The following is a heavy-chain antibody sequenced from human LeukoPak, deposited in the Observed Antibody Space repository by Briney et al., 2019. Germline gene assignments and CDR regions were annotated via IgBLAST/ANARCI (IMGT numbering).Heavy chain of an antibody. CDR3: VSYCSGGSCQWFDP. CDR1: GGSFSGYY. V-gene: IGHV4-34*01. Sequence: KPSETLSLACAVYGGSFSGYYWSWIGQPPGKGLEGIGEINHSGSTNYNPSLKSRVTISVDTSKNQFSLKLSSVTAADTAVYYCVSYCSGGSCQWFDPWGQGTLVTVCS. J-gene: IGHJ5*02. CDR2: INHSGST. D-gene: IGHD2-15*01.